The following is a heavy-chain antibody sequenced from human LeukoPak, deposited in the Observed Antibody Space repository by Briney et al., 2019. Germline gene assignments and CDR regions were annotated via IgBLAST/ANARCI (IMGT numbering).Heavy chain of an antibody. CDR3: ARNRGNGDLVYFDY. J-gene: IGHJ4*02. Sequence: GASVKVSCKASGYTFTGYYMHWVRQAPGQGLEWMGWINPNSGGTNYAQKFQGRVTMTRDTSISTAYMELSSLRSEDTAVYYCARNRGNGDLVYFDYWGQGTLVTVSS. CDR1: GYTFTGYY. D-gene: IGHD4-17*01. V-gene: IGHV1-2*02. CDR2: INPNSGGT.